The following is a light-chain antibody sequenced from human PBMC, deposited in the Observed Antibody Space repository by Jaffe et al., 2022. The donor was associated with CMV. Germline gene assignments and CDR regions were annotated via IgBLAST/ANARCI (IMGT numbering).Light chain of an antibody. V-gene: IGKV2-28*01. CDR3: MQTLQTPPT. CDR2: LGS. J-gene: IGKJ1*01. Sequence: DIVMTQSPLSLPVSPGEPASISCKSSQSLLHSNGYNYLDWYLQKPGQSPQVLIYLGSNRASGVPDRFSGSGSGTDFTLTISRVEPEDVGVYYCMQTLQTPPTFGQGTKVEIK. CDR1: QSLLHSNGYNY.